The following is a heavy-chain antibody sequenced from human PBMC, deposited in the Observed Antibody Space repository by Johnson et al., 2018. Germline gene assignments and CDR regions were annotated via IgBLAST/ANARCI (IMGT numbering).Heavy chain of an antibody. CDR3: ANRPLVGGDIAEVPH. CDR2: ISYDGRKR. D-gene: IGHD3-16*02. CDR1: GFIFSSYD. J-gene: IGHJ1*01. V-gene: IGHV3-30*18. Sequence: QAQLVESGGGVVQPGTSLRLSCAASGFIFSSYDMHWVRQVPGKGLEWVSGISYDGRKRYYADSMKGRLTISRDNSNNTGYLQMDSLRGEDTAMDYCANRPLVGGDIAEVPHWGQGTLVTVSS.